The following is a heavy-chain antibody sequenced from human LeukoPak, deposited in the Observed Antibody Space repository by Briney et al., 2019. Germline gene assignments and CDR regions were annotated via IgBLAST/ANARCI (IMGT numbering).Heavy chain of an antibody. CDR3: ARDRVLESYYYGMDV. CDR2: IYYSGST. CDR1: GGSISSYY. Sequence: PLETLSLTCTVSGGSISSYYWSWIRQPPGKGLEWIGYIYYSGSTNYNPSLKSRVTISVDTSKNQFSLKLSSVTAADTAVHYCARDRVLESYYYGMDVWGQGTTVTVSS. D-gene: IGHD2/OR15-2a*01. J-gene: IGHJ6*02. V-gene: IGHV4-59*01.